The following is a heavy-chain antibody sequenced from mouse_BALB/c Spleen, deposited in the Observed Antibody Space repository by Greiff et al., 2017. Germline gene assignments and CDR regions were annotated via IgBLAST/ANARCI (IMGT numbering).Heavy chain of an antibody. CDR1: GFNIKDTY. CDR3: ADRSRFAY. D-gene: IGHD2-14*01. Sequence: VQLKESGAELVKPGASVKLSCTASGFNIKDTYMHWVKQRPEQGLEWIGRIDPANGNTKYDPKFQGKATITADTSSNTAYLQLSSLTSEDTAVYYCADRSRFAYWGQGTLVTVSA. J-gene: IGHJ3*01. CDR2: IDPANGNT. V-gene: IGHV14-3*02.